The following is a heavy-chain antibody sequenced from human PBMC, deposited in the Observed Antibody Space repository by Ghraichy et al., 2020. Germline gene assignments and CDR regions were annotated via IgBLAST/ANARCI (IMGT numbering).Heavy chain of an antibody. CDR1: GFTFSNSA. CDR3: AKGNSDARPYYFDS. Sequence: GGSLRLSCTVPGFTFSNSAMSWVRQAPGKGLEWFSAITDNGASTYYADSVKGRFTISRDNSKNTLYLQMNSLTAEDTAIYYCAKGNSDARPYYFDSWGQGTLVTVSA. CDR2: ITDNGAST. D-gene: IGHD1-26*01. V-gene: IGHV3-23*01. J-gene: IGHJ4*02.